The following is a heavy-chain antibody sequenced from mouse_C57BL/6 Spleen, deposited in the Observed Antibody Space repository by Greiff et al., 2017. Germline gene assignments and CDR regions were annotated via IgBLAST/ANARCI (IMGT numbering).Heavy chain of an antibody. V-gene: IGHV1-52*01. CDR1: GYTFTSYW. CDR2: IDPSDSET. D-gene: IGHD2-3*01. CDR3: AREGDGYYGRYFDV. J-gene: IGHJ1*03. Sequence: VQLQQPGAELVRPGSSVKLSCKASGYTFTSYWMHWVKQRPIQGLEWIGNIDPSDSETHYNQKFKDKATLTVDKSSSTAYMQLSSLTSEDSAVYYCAREGDGYYGRYFDVWGTGTTVTVSS.